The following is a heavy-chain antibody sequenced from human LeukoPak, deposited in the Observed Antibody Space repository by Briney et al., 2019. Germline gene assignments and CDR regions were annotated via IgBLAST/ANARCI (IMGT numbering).Heavy chain of an antibody. D-gene: IGHD1-26*01. V-gene: IGHV3-74*03. CDR3: TRPDWASGSYDEF. J-gene: IGHJ4*02. CDR1: GFTFTNYW. Sequence: GGSLRLSCSASGFTFTNYWMHWVRQAPGKGLVWVSRIKSDGTSTTYADSMKGRFTISRDNAKNTLYLQMTSLRVEDTAVYYCTRPDWASGSYDEFWGQGTLVTVSS. CDR2: IKSDGTST.